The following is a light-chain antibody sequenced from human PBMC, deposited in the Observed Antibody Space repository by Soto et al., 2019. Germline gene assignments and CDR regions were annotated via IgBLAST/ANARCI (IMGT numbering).Light chain of an antibody. CDR2: GAS. CDR3: QQFGSSPYT. J-gene: IGKJ2*01. Sequence: EIVLTQSPGTLSLSPGERATLSCRASQSISSSYLAWYQQQPGQAPRLLIFGASSRGPGIPDTFSGSGSGTDFTLTISSLVPEDVAVFYCQQFGSSPYTFGQGTKLEIK. CDR1: QSISSSY. V-gene: IGKV3-20*01.